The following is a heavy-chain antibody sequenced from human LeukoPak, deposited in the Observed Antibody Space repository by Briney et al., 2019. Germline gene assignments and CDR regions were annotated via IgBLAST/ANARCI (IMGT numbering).Heavy chain of an antibody. CDR1: GFTFSSYE. CDR2: ISSSGSTI. J-gene: IGHJ1*01. V-gene: IGHV3-48*03. CDR3: ARGGTLESFQH. Sequence: PGGSLRLSYAASGFTFSSYEMNWVRQAPGKGLEWVSYISSSGSTIYYADSLKGRFTISRDNAKNSLYLQMNSLRAEGTAVYYCARGGTLESFQHWGQGTLVTVSS.